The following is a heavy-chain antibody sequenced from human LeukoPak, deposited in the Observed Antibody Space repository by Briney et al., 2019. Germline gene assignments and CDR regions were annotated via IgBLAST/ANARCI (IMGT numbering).Heavy chain of an antibody. CDR3: ARGGLGYSYGYYYGMDV. V-gene: IGHV3-7*01. CDR1: GFTLSNYW. D-gene: IGHD5-18*01. CDR2: IKPDGGEI. J-gene: IGHJ6*02. Sequence: GGSLRLSCTASGFTLSNYWMSWLRQAPGKGLEWVINIKPDGGEIYFVDSVKGRFTISRDNAKNSLYLQMNSLRAEDTAVYYCARGGLGYSYGYYYGMDVWGQGTTVTVSS.